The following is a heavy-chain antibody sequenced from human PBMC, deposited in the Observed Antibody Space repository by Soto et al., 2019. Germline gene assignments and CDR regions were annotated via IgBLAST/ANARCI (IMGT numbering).Heavy chain of an antibody. D-gene: IGHD3-10*01. CDR1: GFTFSSYA. CDR2: ISYDGSNK. J-gene: IGHJ5*02. V-gene: IGHV3-30-3*01. Sequence: QVQLVESGGGVVQPGRSLRLSCAASGFTFSSYAMHWVRQAPGKGLEWVAVISYDGSNKYYADSVKGRFTISSDNTKNRLYVHMNSQGAEDRDVYYCARDYRPHVVRGQYWFDPWGQGTLVTVSA. CDR3: ARDYRPHVVRGQYWFDP.